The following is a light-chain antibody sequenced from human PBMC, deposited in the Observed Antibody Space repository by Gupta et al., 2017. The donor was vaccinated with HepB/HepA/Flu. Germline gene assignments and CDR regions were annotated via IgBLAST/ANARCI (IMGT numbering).Light chain of an antibody. J-gene: IGLJ2*01. V-gene: IGLV3-19*01. Sequence: SSELTQDPAVSVALGQTVRITCQGDCLRSYYASWYQQKPGQAPVLVIYGKNNRPSGIPDRFSGSSSGNTASLTITGAQAEDEADYYCNSRDSSGNLVVFGGGTKLTVL. CDR3: NSRDSSGNLVV. CDR1: CLRSYY. CDR2: GKN.